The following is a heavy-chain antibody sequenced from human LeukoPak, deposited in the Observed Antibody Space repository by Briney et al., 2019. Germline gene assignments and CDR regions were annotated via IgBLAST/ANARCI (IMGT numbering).Heavy chain of an antibody. V-gene: IGHV1-3*01. J-gene: IGHJ5*02. CDR3: ARGAPIRVAVAATFDP. CDR1: GFTFTTYT. Sequence: ASVKVSCKTSGFTFTTYTMHWVRQAPGQRLEWMGWINAANGNTQYSQKFQGRVTITRDTSASTAYMELSGLRSEDTAVYYCARGAPIRVAVAATFDPWGQGTLVTVPS. CDR2: INAANGNT. D-gene: IGHD6-19*01.